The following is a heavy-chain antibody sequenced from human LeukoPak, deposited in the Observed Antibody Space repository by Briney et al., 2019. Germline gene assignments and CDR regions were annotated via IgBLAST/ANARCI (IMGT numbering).Heavy chain of an antibody. CDR2: IGTAGDT. CDR1: GFTFSSYD. D-gene: IGHD1-14*01. J-gene: IGHJ3*02. CDR3: ARALNLGAFDI. V-gene: IGHV3-13*01. Sequence: GGSLRLSCAASGFTFSSYDMHWVRQATGKGLEWVSAIGTAGDTYYPGSVKGRFTISRENAKNSLYLQMNSLRAGDTAVYYCARALNLGAFDIWGQGTMVTVSS.